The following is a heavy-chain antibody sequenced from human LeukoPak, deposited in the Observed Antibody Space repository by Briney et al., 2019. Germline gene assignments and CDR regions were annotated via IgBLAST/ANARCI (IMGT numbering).Heavy chain of an antibody. J-gene: IGHJ4*02. Sequence: SCKVSGYTLTELSMHWVRQAPGKGLEWVAVISYDGSNEYYADPVKGRFTISRDNSKNTLYLQMNSLRAEDTAVYYCARDDRIVVVTGTFDYWGQGTLVTVSS. CDR3: ARDDRIVVVTGTFDY. CDR2: ISYDGSNE. D-gene: IGHD2-21*02. CDR1: GYTLTELS. V-gene: IGHV3-30-3*01.